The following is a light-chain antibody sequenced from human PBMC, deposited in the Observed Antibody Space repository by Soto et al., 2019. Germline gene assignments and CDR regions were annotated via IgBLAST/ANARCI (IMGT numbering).Light chain of an antibody. Sequence: DVQVTQSPSSLSAAVGDRVTISCRTSQTIVTYLNWYQHKPGNAPKLLMFSASTFQSGLPSRFRCSGSGTEFTLTITSVQPDDFATYYCQQSYSTPITFGQGTRLEIK. CDR2: SAS. J-gene: IGKJ5*01. CDR1: QTIVTY. V-gene: IGKV1-39*01. CDR3: QQSYSTPIT.